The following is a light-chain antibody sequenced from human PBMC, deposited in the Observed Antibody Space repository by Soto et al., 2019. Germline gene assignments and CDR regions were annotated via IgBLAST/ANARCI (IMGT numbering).Light chain of an antibody. Sequence: QSALTQPASVSGSPGQSITISCTGTSSDVGNYKYVSWYQQHPGKAPKLMSYEVSNRPSGVSKRFSGSKSGNTASLTISGLQAEDEDDYYCSSYAGRSNVFGTGTQVTVL. J-gene: IGLJ1*01. CDR3: SSYAGRSNV. CDR1: SSDVGNYKY. CDR2: EVS. V-gene: IGLV2-14*01.